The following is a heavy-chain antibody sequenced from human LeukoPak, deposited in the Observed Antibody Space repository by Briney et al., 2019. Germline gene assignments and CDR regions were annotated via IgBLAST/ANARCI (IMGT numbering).Heavy chain of an antibody. CDR2: IRSKAYGGTT. D-gene: IGHD4-17*01. CDR3: TRVSGDYGWFDP. J-gene: IGHJ5*02. CDR1: GFTFGDYA. Sequence: GGSLRLSCTASGFTFGDYAMSWVRQAPGKGLEWVGFIRSKAYGGTTEYAASVKGRFTISRDDSKSIAYLQMNSLKTEDTAVYYCTRVSGDYGWFDPWGQGTLVTVSS. V-gene: IGHV3-49*04.